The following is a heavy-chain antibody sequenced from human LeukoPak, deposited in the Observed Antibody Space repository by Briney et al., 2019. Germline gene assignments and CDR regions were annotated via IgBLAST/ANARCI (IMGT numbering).Heavy chain of an antibody. CDR1: GYTFTSYY. CDR3: ARGRRITMIVVALDY. Sequence: ASVKVSCKASGYTFTSYYMHWVRQAPGQGLEWMGIINPSGGSTSYAQKFQGRVTMTRDTSTSTVYMELSSLRSGDTAVYYRARGRRITMIVVALDYWGQGTLVTVSS. D-gene: IGHD3-22*01. CDR2: INPSGGST. J-gene: IGHJ4*02. V-gene: IGHV1-46*01.